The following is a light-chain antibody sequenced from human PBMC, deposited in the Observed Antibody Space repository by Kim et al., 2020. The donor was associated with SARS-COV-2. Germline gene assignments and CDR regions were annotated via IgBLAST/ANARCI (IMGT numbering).Light chain of an antibody. V-gene: IGLV2-14*04. CDR3: CSYTISAWV. CDR2: DVS. CDR1: SSDVGGYNF. J-gene: IGLJ3*02. Sequence: PGQSITIPCTGTSSDVGGYNFVSCYQQHPGKAPELMIYDVSKRPSGVSNRFSGSKSGNTASLTISGLQAEDEADYYCCSYTISAWVFGGGTQLTVL.